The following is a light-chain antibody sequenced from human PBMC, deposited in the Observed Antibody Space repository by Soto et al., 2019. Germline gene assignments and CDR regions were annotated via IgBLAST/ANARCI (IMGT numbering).Light chain of an antibody. V-gene: IGLV1-40*01. CDR1: SSNIGAGYD. Sequence: QSALTQPPSVSGAPGQRVTISCTGSSSNIGAGYDVHWYQQLPGTAPKLLIYGNSNRPSGVPDRFSGSKSGTSASLAITGLQPEDEADYYCQSYDSSFFRVFGGGTKVTVL. J-gene: IGLJ2*01. CDR3: QSYDSSFFRV. CDR2: GNS.